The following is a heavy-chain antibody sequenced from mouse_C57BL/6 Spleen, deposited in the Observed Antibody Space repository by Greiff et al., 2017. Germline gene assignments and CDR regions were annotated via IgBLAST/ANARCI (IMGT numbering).Heavy chain of an antibody. J-gene: IGHJ2*01. CDR2: ISSGSSTI. Sequence: EVKLVESGGGLVKPGGSLKLSCAASGFTFSDYGMHWVRQAPEKGLEWVAYISSGSSTIYYADTVKGRFTISRDNAKNTLFLHMPSLRSENTAMYYCARLLRHLDYWGQGTTLTVSS. D-gene: IGHD1-2*01. V-gene: IGHV5-17*01. CDR3: ARLLRHLDY. CDR1: GFTFSDYG.